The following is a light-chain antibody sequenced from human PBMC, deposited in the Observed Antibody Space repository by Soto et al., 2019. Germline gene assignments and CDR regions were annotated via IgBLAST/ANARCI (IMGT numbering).Light chain of an antibody. Sequence: DIQLTQSPSFLSASVGDRVTITCPASQGISRYLARYQQKPGKAPKLLIYAASTSQSGDPSRFSGSGSGTECTLTISRLQPEDFVTYCCQQLNSYPRTFGQGTRVDIK. CDR3: QQLNSYPRT. V-gene: IGKV1-9*01. CDR2: AAS. CDR1: QGISRY. J-gene: IGKJ1*01.